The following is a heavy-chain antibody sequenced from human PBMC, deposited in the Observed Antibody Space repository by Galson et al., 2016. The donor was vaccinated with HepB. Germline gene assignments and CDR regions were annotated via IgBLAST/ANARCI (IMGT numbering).Heavy chain of an antibody. J-gene: IGHJ4*02. Sequence: SPRLSCAASGFPFSKYWMHWVRQAPGKGLVWVSRINTDGSSTTYADSVKGRFTISRDNAKNTLYLQMNSLRAEDTALYYCTRVHREGIAAAGLQIWGQGTLVTVSS. V-gene: IGHV3-74*01. CDR3: TRVHREGIAAAGLQI. CDR1: GFPFSKYW. D-gene: IGHD6-13*01. CDR2: INTDGSST.